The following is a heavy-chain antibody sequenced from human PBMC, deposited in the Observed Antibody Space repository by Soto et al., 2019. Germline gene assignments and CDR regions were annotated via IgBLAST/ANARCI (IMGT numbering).Heavy chain of an antibody. CDR1: GGTFSSYA. J-gene: IGHJ3*02. CDR3: ASTDIVVVVAATGTQYAFDI. CDR2: IIPIFGTA. V-gene: IGHV1-69*13. Sequence: AASVKVSCKASGGTFSSYAISWVRQAPGQGLEWMGGIIPIFGTANYAQKFQGRVTITADESTSTAYMELSSLRSEDTAVYYCASTDIVVVVAATGTQYAFDIWGQGTMVTVSS. D-gene: IGHD2-15*01.